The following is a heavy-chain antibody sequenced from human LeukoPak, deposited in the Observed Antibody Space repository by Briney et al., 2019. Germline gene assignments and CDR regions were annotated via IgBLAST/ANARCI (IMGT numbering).Heavy chain of an antibody. D-gene: IGHD2-15*01. V-gene: IGHV4-59*08. CDR2: IYYSGST. Sequence: PSETLSLTCTVSGGSISSYYWSWIRQPPGKGLEWIGYIYYSGSTNYNPSLKSRVTISVDTSKNQFSLKLSSVTAADTAVYYCAGSDIVVVVAATGFDYWGQGTLVTVSS. J-gene: IGHJ4*02. CDR1: GGSISSYY. CDR3: AGSDIVVVVAATGFDY.